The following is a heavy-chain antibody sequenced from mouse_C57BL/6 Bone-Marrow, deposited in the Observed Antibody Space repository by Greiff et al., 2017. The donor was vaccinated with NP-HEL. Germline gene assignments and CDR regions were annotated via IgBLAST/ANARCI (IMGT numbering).Heavy chain of an antibody. J-gene: IGHJ4*01. CDR3: TRSGQPAQATYYAMDY. CDR2: IDPETGGT. Sequence: QVQLQQSGAELVRPGASVTLSCKASGYTFTDYEMHWVKQTPVHGLEWIGAIDPETGGTAYNQKFKGKAILTADKSSSTAYMELRSLTSENSAVYYCTRSGQPAQATYYAMDYWGQGTSVTVSS. V-gene: IGHV1-15*01. D-gene: IGHD3-2*02. CDR1: GYTFTDYE.